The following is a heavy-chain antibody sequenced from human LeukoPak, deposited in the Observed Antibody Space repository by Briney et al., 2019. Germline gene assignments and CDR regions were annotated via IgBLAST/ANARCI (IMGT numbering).Heavy chain of an antibody. V-gene: IGHV3-48*01. Sequence: GGSLRLSCAASGFTFSSYSVNWVRQAPGKGLEWVSYISSSSSTIYYADSVKGRFTISRDNAKNSLYLQMNSLRAEDTAVYYCARAYYYGSGSYYAVDAFDIWGQGTMVTVSS. J-gene: IGHJ3*02. CDR2: ISSSSSTI. CDR3: ARAYYYGSGSYYAVDAFDI. CDR1: GFTFSSYS. D-gene: IGHD3-10*01.